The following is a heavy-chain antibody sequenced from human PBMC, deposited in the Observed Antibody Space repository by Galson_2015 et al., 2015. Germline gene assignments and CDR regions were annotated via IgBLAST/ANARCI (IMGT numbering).Heavy chain of an antibody. Sequence: ALSLCGAASGVLFGAYWMTWVGQGPGKGLEWVANINRDGSDKHYVEYLRGRITNSSDNARDSVCLQMHSLRAEDTAVYYCARDLTPAIVGDAFDIWGRGTMVTVSS. J-gene: IGHJ3*02. CDR3: ARDLTPAIVGDAFDI. V-gene: IGHV3-7*01. CDR2: INRDGSDK. CDR1: GVLFGAYW. D-gene: IGHD2/OR15-2a*01.